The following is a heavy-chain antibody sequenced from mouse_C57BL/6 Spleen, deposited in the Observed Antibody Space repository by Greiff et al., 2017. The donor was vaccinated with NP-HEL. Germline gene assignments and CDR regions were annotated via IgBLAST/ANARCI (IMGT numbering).Heavy chain of an antibody. J-gene: IGHJ2*01. CDR3: TTASSYGSSSYFDY. Sequence: VQLQQSGAELVRPGASVTLSCKASGYTFTDYEMHWVKQTPVHGLEWIGAIDPETGGTAYNQKFKGKAILTADKSSSTAYMELRSLTSEDSAVYYCTTASSYGSSSYFDYWGQGTTLTVSS. CDR2: IDPETGGT. CDR1: GYTFTDYE. D-gene: IGHD1-1*01. V-gene: IGHV1-15*01.